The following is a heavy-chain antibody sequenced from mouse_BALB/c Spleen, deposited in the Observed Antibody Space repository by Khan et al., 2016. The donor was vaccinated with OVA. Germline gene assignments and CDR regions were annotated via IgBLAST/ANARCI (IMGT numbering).Heavy chain of an antibody. Sequence: QVQLKESGPGLVAPSQTLSITCTVSGFSVTNYGVHWVRQPPGKGLEWLGVIWAGGSTNRNSALMSRLSISKDDSKSQVFLTMNSLQTDDTAIYYCARAFYYGAWFAYWGQGTLVTVPA. V-gene: IGHV2-9*02. CDR1: GFSVTNYG. J-gene: IGHJ3*01. CDR3: ARAFYYGAWFAY. CDR2: IWAGGST. D-gene: IGHD1-1*01.